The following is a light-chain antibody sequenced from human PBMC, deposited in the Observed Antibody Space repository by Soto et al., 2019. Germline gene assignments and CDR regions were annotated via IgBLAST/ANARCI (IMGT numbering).Light chain of an antibody. V-gene: IGKV4-1*01. Sequence: DIVMTQSPDSLGVSLCERATIYCKSSQSVLYTSNNLKYLAWYQQKPGQPPKLLIYWASTRESGVPDRFSGSGSGTDFTLTISSLQAEDVAVYFCQQYYSTPLTFGGGTKVDNK. CDR3: QQYYSTPLT. J-gene: IGKJ4*01. CDR2: WAS. CDR1: QSVLYTSNNLKY.